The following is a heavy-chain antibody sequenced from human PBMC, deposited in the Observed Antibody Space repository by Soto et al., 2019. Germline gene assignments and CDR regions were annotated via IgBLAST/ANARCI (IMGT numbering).Heavy chain of an antibody. J-gene: IGHJ4*02. CDR2: IYYSGST. CDR1: GGSISSSSYY. Sequence: PSETLSLTCTVSGGSISSSSYYWGWIRQPPGKGLEWIGSIYYSGSTYYNPSLKSRVTISVDTSKNQFSLKLSSVTAADTAVYYCAGGIYYDSSGYWGPFDYWGQGTLVTVSS. V-gene: IGHV4-39*01. CDR3: AGGIYYDSSGYWGPFDY. D-gene: IGHD3-22*01.